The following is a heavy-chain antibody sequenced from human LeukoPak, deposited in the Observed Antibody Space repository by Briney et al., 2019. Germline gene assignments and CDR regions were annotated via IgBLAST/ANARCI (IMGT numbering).Heavy chain of an antibody. CDR1: GGSISSYY. D-gene: IGHD3-16*01. J-gene: IGHJ5*02. V-gene: IGHV4-59*08. Sequence: SATLSLTCTVSGGSISSYYWSWIRQPPGKGLEWIGYIYYSGSTNYNPSLKSRVTISVDTSKNQFSLKLSSVTAADTAVYYCARHDLWSFDPWGQGTLVTVSS. CDR3: ARHDLWSFDP. CDR2: IYYSGST.